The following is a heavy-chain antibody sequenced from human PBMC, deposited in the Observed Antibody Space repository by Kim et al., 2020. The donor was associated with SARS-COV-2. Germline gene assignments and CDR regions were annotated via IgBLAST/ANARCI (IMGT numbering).Heavy chain of an antibody. V-gene: IGHV1-46*01. CDR3: ARGRRASLVVGALDY. J-gene: IGHJ4*02. D-gene: IGHD1-26*01. Sequence: QKCQGRVTMTRDTSTSTVYMELSSLGSEDTAVYYCARGRRASLVVGALDYWGQGTLVTVSS.